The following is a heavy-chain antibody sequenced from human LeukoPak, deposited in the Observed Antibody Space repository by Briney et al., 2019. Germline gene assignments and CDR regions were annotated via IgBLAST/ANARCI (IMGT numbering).Heavy chain of an antibody. Sequence: PSETLSLTCAVYGGSFSGYYWSWIRQPPGKGLEWIGEINHSGSTNYNPSLKSRVTISVDTSMNQFSLKLSSVTAADTAVYYCARGLPVRIARVVPAASQWPPQPGPRRSYYYYYGMDVWGQGTTVTVSS. CDR1: GGSFSGYY. CDR3: ARGLPVRIARVVPAASQWPPQPGPRRSYYYYYGMDV. D-gene: IGHD2-2*01. V-gene: IGHV4-34*01. CDR2: INHSGST. J-gene: IGHJ6*02.